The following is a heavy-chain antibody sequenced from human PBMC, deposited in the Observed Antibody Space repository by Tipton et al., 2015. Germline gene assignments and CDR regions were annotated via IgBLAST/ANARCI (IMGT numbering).Heavy chain of an antibody. CDR2: ISYSGST. J-gene: IGHJ6*02. Sequence: TLSLTCTVSGGSVSSANYYWSWIRQPPGKGLEWIGYISYSGSTHYNPSLKSRVTISVDTSKNQFSLTLNSVTAADTVVYYCARDLEHGMDVWGQGTTVTVSS. D-gene: IGHD5-24*01. V-gene: IGHV4-61*01. CDR1: GGSVSSANYY. CDR3: ARDLEHGMDV.